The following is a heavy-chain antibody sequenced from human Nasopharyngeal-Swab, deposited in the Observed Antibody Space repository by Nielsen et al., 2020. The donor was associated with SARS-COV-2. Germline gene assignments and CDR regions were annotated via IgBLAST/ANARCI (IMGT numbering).Heavy chain of an antibody. CDR3: ARRGQLWSPDGLGY. J-gene: IGHJ4*02. Sequence: SETLSLTCAVYGGSFSGYSWRWIRQPPGKGLEWIGEINHSGSTNYNPSLKSRVTISVDTSKNQFSLKLSSVTAADTAVYYCARRGQLWSPDGLGYWGQGTLVTVSS. CDR1: GGSFSGYS. V-gene: IGHV4-34*01. CDR2: INHSGST. D-gene: IGHD5-18*01.